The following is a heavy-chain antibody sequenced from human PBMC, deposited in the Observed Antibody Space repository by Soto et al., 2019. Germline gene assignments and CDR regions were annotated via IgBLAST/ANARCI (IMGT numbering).Heavy chain of an antibody. V-gene: IGHV1-8*01. Sequence: GASVKVSCKASGYTFTSYDINWVRQATGQGLEWMGWMNPNSGNTGYAQKFQGRVTITADESTSTAYMELSSLRSEDTAVYYCARDGLHNYDILTGPPPSYSDYYGMDVWGQGTTVTVSS. CDR3: ARDGLHNYDILTGPPPSYSDYYGMDV. CDR2: MNPNSGNT. CDR1: GYTFTSYD. J-gene: IGHJ6*02. D-gene: IGHD3-9*01.